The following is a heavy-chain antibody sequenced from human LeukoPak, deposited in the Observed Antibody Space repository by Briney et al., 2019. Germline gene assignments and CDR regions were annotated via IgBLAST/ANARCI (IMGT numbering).Heavy chain of an antibody. CDR1: GDSIISYY. Sequence: PSETLSLTCTVSGDSIISYYWSWIRQPPGKGLEWIGYINYSGGTNYNPSLKSRVTISVDRSKNQFSLKLISVTAADTAVYYCTRVKKRNAATYIWGQGTMVTVSS. CDR3: TRVKKRNAATYI. J-gene: IGHJ3*02. CDR2: INYSGGT. V-gene: IGHV4-59*01. D-gene: IGHD2-15*01.